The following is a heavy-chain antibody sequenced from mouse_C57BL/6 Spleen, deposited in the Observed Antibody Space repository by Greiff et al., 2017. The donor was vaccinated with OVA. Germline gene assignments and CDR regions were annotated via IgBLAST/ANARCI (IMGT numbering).Heavy chain of an antibody. J-gene: IGHJ2*01. CDR2: INPNNGGT. Sequence: EVQLQQSGPELVKPGASVKISCKASGYTFTDYYMNWVKQSHGKSLEWIGDINPNNGGTSYNQKFKGKATLTVDKSSSTAYMELRSLTSEDSAVYYCARRGGSSLFDYWGQGTTLTVSS. D-gene: IGHD1-1*01. V-gene: IGHV1-26*01. CDR3: ARRGGSSLFDY. CDR1: GYTFTDYY.